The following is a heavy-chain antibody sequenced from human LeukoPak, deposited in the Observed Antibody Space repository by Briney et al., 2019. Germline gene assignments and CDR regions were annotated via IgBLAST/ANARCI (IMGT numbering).Heavy chain of an antibody. CDR2: INHSGST. Sequence: SETLSLTCAVYGGSFSVYYWSWIRQPPGKGLEWIGEINHSGSTNYNPSLKSRVTISVDTSKNQFSLKLSSVTAADTAVYYCARGPTIFGAAEGPNDYWGQGTLVTVSS. J-gene: IGHJ4*02. D-gene: IGHD3-3*01. CDR1: GGSFSVYY. CDR3: ARGPTIFGAAEGPNDY. V-gene: IGHV4-34*01.